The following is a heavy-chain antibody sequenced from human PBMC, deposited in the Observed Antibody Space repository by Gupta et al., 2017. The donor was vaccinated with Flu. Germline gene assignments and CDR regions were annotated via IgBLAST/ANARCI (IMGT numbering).Heavy chain of an antibody. D-gene: IGHD3-16*02. Sequence: AMGWVRQAPGKGLEWVSAISGSGGSTYYADSVKGRFTISRDNSKNTLYLQMNSLRAEDTAVYYCAKGRLGYTYYFDYWGQGTLVTVSS. J-gene: IGHJ4*02. V-gene: IGHV3-23*01. CDR3: AKGRLGYTYYFDY. CDR2: ISGSGGST. CDR1: A.